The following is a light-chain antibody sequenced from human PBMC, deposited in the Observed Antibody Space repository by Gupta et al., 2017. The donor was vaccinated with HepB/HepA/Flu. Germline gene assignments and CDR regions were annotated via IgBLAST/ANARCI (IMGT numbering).Light chain of an antibody. CDR3: KQALQTPIT. CDR2: VGS. V-gene: IGKV2-28*01. Sequence: DMVMTQSSLSLPVTPGGAAAISCRSSQSLLHSNGYNYLDWYLQKPGQSPQLLIYVGSNRASGVPSRISGSGSDTDFTLKISRVDDEDVGVYYYKQALQTPITFGGGTKVEIK. CDR1: QSLLHSNGYNY. J-gene: IGKJ4*01.